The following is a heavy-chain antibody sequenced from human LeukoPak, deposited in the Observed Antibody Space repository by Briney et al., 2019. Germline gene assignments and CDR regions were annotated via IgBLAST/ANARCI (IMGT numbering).Heavy chain of an antibody. CDR2: ISYDGSNK. Sequence: GRSLRLSCAASGFTFSSYGMHWVRQAPGKGLEWVAVISYDGSNKYYADSVKGRFTISRDNSKNTLYLQMNSLRAEDTAVYYCARDNYCSSTDCYNFDYWGQGTLVTVSS. V-gene: IGHV3-30*03. CDR1: GFTFSSYG. J-gene: IGHJ4*02. D-gene: IGHD2-2*02. CDR3: ARDNYCSSTDCYNFDY.